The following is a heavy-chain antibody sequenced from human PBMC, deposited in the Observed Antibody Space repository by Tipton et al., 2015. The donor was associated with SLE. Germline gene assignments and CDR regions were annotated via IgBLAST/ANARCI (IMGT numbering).Heavy chain of an antibody. CDR1: GYTFTDYY. V-gene: IGHV1-69-2*01. J-gene: IGHJ3*02. Sequence: QSGAEVKKPGATVKISCKVSGYTFTDYYMHWVQRAPGKGLEWMGLVDPEDGETIYAEKFQGRVTITADTSTDTAYMELSSLRSEDTAVYYCATLPSWIHSMAPGAFDIWGQGTMVPVSS. D-gene: IGHD2/OR15-2a*01. CDR2: VDPEDGET. CDR3: ATLPSWIHSMAPGAFDI.